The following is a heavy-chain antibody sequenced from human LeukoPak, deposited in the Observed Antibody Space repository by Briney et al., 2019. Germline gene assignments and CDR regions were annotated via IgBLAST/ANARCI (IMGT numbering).Heavy chain of an antibody. V-gene: IGHV3-74*01. CDR2: INTDGTTT. D-gene: IGHD2-15*01. CDR1: GFTFSSCW. Sequence: GGSLRLSCAASGFTFSSCWMHWVRQVPGKGLVWVSRINTDGTTTSYADSVKGRFTISRDNSKNTLYLQLNSLRVEDAAVYFCAKDRGRKVAALDYWGQGTLVTVSS. J-gene: IGHJ4*02. CDR3: AKDRGRKVAALDY.